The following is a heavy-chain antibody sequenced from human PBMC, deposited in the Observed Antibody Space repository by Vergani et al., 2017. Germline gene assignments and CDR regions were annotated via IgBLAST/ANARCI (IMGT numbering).Heavy chain of an antibody. J-gene: IGHJ4*02. CDR1: GGSISSGSYY. V-gene: IGHV4-61*02. D-gene: IGHD3-10*01. CDR2: IYTSGST. CDR3: ARGPPGSDY. Sequence: QVQLQESGPGLVKPSQTLSLTCTFSGGSISSGSYYWSWIRQPAGKGLEWIGRIYTSGSTNYNPSLKSRVTMSVDTSKNQFSLKLSSVTAADTAVYYCARGPPGSDYWGQGTLVTVSS.